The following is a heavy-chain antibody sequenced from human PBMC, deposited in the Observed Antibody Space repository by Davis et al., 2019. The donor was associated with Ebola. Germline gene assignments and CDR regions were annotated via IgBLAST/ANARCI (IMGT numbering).Heavy chain of an antibody. J-gene: IGHJ4*02. V-gene: IGHV3-48*01. CDR3: AKAFDYFDSSGPFDY. D-gene: IGHD3-22*01. Sequence: GESLKISCAASGFTFSSYSMNWVRQAPGKGLEWVSYISSSSNTIYYADSVKGRFTISRDNAKNTLFLQMNSLRAEDTAVYYCAKAFDYFDSSGPFDYWGQGTLVTVSS. CDR2: ISSSSNTI. CDR1: GFTFSSYS.